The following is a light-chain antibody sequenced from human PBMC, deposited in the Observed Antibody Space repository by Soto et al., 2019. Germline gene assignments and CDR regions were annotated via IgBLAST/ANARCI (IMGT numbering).Light chain of an antibody. J-gene: IGKJ2*01. CDR2: NAS. CDR1: QTVSNN. Sequence: EIVMTQSPATLSVSPGERATLSCRASQTVSNNLAWYQQKPGRAPRLLIYNASARATGIPARFSGSGSGTEFTLTISSLQSEDFAVCYCQQYNNCPPYTFGQGTKLKIK. CDR3: QQYNNCPPYT. V-gene: IGKV3-15*01.